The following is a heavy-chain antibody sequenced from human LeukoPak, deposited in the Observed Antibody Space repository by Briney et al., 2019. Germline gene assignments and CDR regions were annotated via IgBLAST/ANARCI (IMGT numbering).Heavy chain of an antibody. CDR3: ARLYTIAVAGLDY. CDR1: GDSVSTSYY. CDR2: TSGST. J-gene: IGHJ4*02. Sequence: PSETLSLTCTVSGDSVSTSYYWGWIRQPPGKGLEWIGSTSGSTYYNPSLKSRVTISVDTSTNQFSLKLTSVTAADTAVYYCARLYTIAVAGLDYWGQGTLVTVSS. V-gene: IGHV4-38-2*02. D-gene: IGHD6-19*01.